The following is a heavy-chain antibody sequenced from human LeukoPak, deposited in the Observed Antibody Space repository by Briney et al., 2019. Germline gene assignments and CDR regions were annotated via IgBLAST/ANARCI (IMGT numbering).Heavy chain of an antibody. CDR3: ARVFDYGDESPGYYYGMDV. D-gene: IGHD4-17*01. Sequence: ASVSVSCKASGYTFTSYDINWVRQATGQGLEWMGWMNPNSGNTGYAQKFQGRVTMARNTSISTAYMELSSLRSEDTAVYYCARVFDYGDESPGYYYGMDVWGQGTTVTVSS. CDR1: GYTFTSYD. V-gene: IGHV1-8*01. CDR2: MNPNSGNT. J-gene: IGHJ6*02.